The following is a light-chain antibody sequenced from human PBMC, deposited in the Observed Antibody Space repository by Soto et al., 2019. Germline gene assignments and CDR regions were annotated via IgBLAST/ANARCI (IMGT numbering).Light chain of an antibody. J-gene: IGKJ4*01. CDR2: DAS. V-gene: IGKV1-5*01. Sequence: DIQMTQSPSTLSASVGARVTITCRASQSISSWLAWYQQKPGKAPKLLIYDASSLESGVPSRFSGSGSGTEFTLTISSMQPDDCATYYCQQYNSYSLTFGGGTKVEIK. CDR3: QQYNSYSLT. CDR1: QSISSW.